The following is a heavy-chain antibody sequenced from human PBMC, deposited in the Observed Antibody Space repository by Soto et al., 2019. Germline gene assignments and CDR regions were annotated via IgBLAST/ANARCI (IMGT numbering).Heavy chain of an antibody. Sequence: PSETLSLTCTVSGGSISSSSYYWGWIRQPQGKGLEWIGSIYYSGSTYYNPPLTSRVTISVDTSKNQFSLKLSSVTAADTAVYYCARQQVVGEDGMDVWGQGTTVTV. J-gene: IGHJ6*02. D-gene: IGHD2-15*01. V-gene: IGHV4-39*01. CDR3: ARQQVVGEDGMDV. CDR1: GGSISSSSYY. CDR2: IYYSGST.